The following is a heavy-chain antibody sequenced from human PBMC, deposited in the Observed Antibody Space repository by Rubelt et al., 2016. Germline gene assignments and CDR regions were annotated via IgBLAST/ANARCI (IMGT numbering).Heavy chain of an antibody. CDR1: GYTLTELS. V-gene: IGHV1-24*01. D-gene: IGHD3-3*01. Sequence: QVQLVQSGAEVKKHGASVKVSCKVSGYTLTELSMHWVRQAPGKGLEWMGGFDPEDGETICAQKFHGRVTMTEATSTDTAYMELSSLRSEDTAVYYCATIGLEWLLEDYWGQGTLVTVSS. CDR2: FDPEDGET. CDR3: ATIGLEWLLEDY. J-gene: IGHJ4*02.